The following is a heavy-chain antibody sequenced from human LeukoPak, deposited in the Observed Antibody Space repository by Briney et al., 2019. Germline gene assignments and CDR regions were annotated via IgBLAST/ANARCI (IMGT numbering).Heavy chain of an antibody. CDR2: IYYSGST. Sequence: PSETLSLTCTVSGGSISSYYWSWIRQPPGKGLEWIGYIYYSGSTNYNPSLESRVTISVDTSKNQFSLKLSSVTAADTAVYYCARVQLGDSSGYYHLQYFDYWGQGTLVTVSS. J-gene: IGHJ4*02. D-gene: IGHD3-22*01. CDR3: ARVQLGDSSGYYHLQYFDY. V-gene: IGHV4-59*01. CDR1: GGSISSYY.